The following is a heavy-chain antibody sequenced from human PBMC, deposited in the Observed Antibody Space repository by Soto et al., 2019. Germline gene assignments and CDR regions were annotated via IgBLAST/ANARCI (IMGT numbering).Heavy chain of an antibody. D-gene: IGHD1-26*01. J-gene: IGHJ4*02. CDR2: INAANGNT. V-gene: IGHV1-3*01. CDR1: GYTFTTYA. Sequence: QVHLVQSGAEVKEPGASVKVSCKASGYTFTTYAMHWVRQAPGQSLEWMGWINAANGNTRYSQKFQDRVTITGDTSASTAYMELSSLRSEDTAVYYCARFLMGATTLDYWGQGTLVTVSS. CDR3: ARFLMGATTLDY.